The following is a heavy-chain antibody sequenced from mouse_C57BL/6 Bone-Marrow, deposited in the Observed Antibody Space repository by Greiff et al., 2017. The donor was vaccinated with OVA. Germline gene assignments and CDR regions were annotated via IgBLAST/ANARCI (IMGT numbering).Heavy chain of an antibody. CDR2: ISDGGSYT. Sequence: DVKLVESGGGLVKPGGSLKLSCAASGFTFSSYAMSWVRQTPEKRLEWVATISDGGSYTYYPDNVKGRFTISRDNAKNNLYLQMSHLKSEDTAMYYCARDPSSGQRDYAMDYWGQGTSVTVSS. CDR1: GFTFSSYA. CDR3: ARDPSSGQRDYAMDY. J-gene: IGHJ4*01. V-gene: IGHV5-4*01. D-gene: IGHD3-2*02.